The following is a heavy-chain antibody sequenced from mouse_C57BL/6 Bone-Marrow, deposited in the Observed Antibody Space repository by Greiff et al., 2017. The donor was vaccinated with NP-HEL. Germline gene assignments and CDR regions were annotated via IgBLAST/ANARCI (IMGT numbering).Heavy chain of an antibody. J-gene: IGHJ4*01. CDR1: GFSFNTYA. CDR2: IRSKSNNYAT. Sequence: EVMLVESGGGLVQPKGSLKLSCAASGFSFNTYAMNWVRQAPGKGLEWVACIRSKSNNYATYYADSVKDRFTISRDDSESMLYLQMNNLKTEDTAMYYCVRYTVYYAMDYWGQGTSVTVSS. D-gene: IGHD1-1*01. CDR3: VRYTVYYAMDY. V-gene: IGHV10-1*01.